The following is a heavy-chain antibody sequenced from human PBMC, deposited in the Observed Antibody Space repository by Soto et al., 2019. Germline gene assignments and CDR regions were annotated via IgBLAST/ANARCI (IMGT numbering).Heavy chain of an antibody. V-gene: IGHV4-61*05. CDR2: IYYSRST. D-gene: IGHD3-3*01. CDR1: GGSISSSSYY. CDR3: ARTIFGVVITRYNWFDP. J-gene: IGHJ5*02. Sequence: SETLSLTCTVSGGSISSSSYYWGWIRQPPGKGLEWIGYIYYSRSTNYNPSLKSRVTISVDTSKNQFSLKLSSVTAADTAVYYCARTIFGVVITRYNWFDPWGQGTLVTVSS.